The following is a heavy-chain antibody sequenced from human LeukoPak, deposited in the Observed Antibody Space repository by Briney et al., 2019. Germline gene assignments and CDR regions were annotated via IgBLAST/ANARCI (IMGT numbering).Heavy chain of an antibody. J-gene: IGHJ4*02. V-gene: IGHV4-4*07. CDR2: IYTSGST. CDR3: ARPNQYNYGSGSYDY. Sequence: KPSETLSLACTVSGGSISSYYWSWIRQPAGKGLEWIGRIYTSGSTNYNPSLKRRVTISVDTSKNQFSLRVSSVTAADTAVYYCARPNQYNYGSGSYDYWGQGTLVTVSS. CDR1: GGSISSYY. D-gene: IGHD3-10*01.